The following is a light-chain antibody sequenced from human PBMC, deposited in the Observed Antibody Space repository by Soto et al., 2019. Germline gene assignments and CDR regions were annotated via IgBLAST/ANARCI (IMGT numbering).Light chain of an antibody. Sequence: EIVMTQSPATLAVSPGXRATLSCRASESVGSNLAWYQQKPGQAPRLLIHGASKRATGIPARFSGSGSGTEFTLTISSLQSEDFAVYYCQQYYKWPPETFGQGTKVDIK. CDR2: GAS. CDR1: ESVGSN. J-gene: IGKJ2*01. CDR3: QQYYKWPPET. V-gene: IGKV3-15*01.